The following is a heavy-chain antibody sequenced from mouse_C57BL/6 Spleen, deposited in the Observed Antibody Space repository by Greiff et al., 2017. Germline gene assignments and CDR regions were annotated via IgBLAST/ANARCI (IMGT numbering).Heavy chain of an antibody. V-gene: IGHV5-4*01. J-gene: IGHJ3*01. CDR1: GFTFSSYA. CDR3: AGGHDRVFAD. D-gene: IGHD6-1*01. Sequence: EVQLQESGGGLVKPGGSLKLSCAASGFTFSSYAMSWVRQTPEKRLEWVATISDGGSYTYYPDNVKGRFTISRDNAKNNLYLQMSHLKSEDTAMYYCAGGHDRVFADWGQGTLVTVSA. CDR2: ISDGGSYT.